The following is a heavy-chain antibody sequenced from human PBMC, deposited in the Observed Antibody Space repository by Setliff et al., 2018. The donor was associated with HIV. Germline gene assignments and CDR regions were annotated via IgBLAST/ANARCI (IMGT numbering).Heavy chain of an antibody. J-gene: IGHJ5*02. Sequence: ASVKVSCKASGYTFTSYYMHWVRQAPGQGLEWMGIMNPSGGSISYAQKFQDRVTITTDESTSTAYMELRSLTSEDTAVYYCARDLDEAVKDADNYVPLDLWGQGTLVTVSS. CDR3: ARDLDEAVKDADNYVPLDL. D-gene: IGHD3-16*01. CDR1: GYTFTSYY. CDR2: MNPSGGSI. V-gene: IGHV1-46*01.